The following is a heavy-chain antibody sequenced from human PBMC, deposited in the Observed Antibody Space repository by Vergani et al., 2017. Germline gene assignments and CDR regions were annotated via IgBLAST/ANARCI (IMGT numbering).Heavy chain of an antibody. D-gene: IGHD1/OR15-1a*01. J-gene: IGHJ3*02. Sequence: QVQLVQSGAEVKKPGSSVKVSCKASGGTFSSYAISWVRQAPGQGLEWMGGIIPIFGTANYAQKFQGRVTITADKSTSTAYMGLSSLRSKDTAVYYCASPSVREHDAFDIWGQGTMVTVSS. CDR3: ASPSVREHDAFDI. CDR1: GGTFSSYA. CDR2: IIPIFGTA. V-gene: IGHV1-69*06.